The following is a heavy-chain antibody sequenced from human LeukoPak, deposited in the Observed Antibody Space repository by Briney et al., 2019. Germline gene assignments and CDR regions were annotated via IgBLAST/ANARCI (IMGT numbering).Heavy chain of an antibody. CDR2: IYYSGST. V-gene: IGHV4-39*01. CDR3: ARPGNPQTSEDYFDY. J-gene: IGHJ4*02. Sequence: PSETLSLTCTVSGGSISSSSYYWGWIRQPPGKGLELIGSIYYSGSTYYNPSLKSRVAMSVDTSKNQFPLKLSSVTAADTAVYYCARPGNPQTSEDYFDYWGQGTLVTVSS. CDR1: GGSISSSSYY.